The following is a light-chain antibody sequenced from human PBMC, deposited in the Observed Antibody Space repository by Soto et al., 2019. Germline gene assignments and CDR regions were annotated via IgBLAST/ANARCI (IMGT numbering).Light chain of an antibody. CDR2: AAS. J-gene: IGKJ4*01. CDR3: QQRSNWPPLT. V-gene: IGKV3-11*01. CDR1: QSVSSN. Sequence: EIVMTQSPATLSVSPGERATLSCRASQSVSSNLAWYQQKPGQAPRVLIYAASTRATGIPARFSGSGSGTDFTLTISSLEPEDFAVYYCQQRSNWPPLTFGGGTKVDIK.